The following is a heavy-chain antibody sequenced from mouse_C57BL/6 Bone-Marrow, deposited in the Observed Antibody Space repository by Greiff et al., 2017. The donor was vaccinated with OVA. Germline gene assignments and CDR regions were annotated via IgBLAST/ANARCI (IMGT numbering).Heavy chain of an antibody. J-gene: IGHJ2*01. CDR3: ARGRLRRGALDY. V-gene: IGHV1-81*01. Sequence: VQVVESGAELARPGASVKLSCKASGYTFTSYGISWVKQRTGQGLEWIGEIYPRSGNTYYNEKFKGKATLTADKSSSTAYMELRSLTSEDSAVYFCARGRLRRGALDYWGQGTTLTVSS. CDR2: IYPRSGNT. D-gene: IGHD2-4*01. CDR1: GYTFTSYG.